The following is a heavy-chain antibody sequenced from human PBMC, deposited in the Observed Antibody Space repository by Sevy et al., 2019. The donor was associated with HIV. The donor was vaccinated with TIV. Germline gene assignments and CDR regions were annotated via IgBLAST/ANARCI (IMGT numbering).Heavy chain of an antibody. Sequence: GESLKISCKGSGYRFNSYWIGWVRQMPGKGLEWRGIIYPGDSETRYSPSFHGQVTISADKSISSAYLQWSSLKASDTAMYYCARLEITTISVDAFDIWGQGTMVTVSS. CDR3: ARLEITTISVDAFDI. J-gene: IGHJ3*02. CDR2: IYPGDSET. D-gene: IGHD4-4*01. V-gene: IGHV5-51*01. CDR1: GYRFNSYW.